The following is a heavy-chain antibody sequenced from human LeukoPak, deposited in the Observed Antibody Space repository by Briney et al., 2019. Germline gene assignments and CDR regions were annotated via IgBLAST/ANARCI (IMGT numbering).Heavy chain of an antibody. CDR2: ISGSGGST. V-gene: IGHV3-23*01. Sequence: GGSLRLSCAASGFTFSSYAMSWVRQAPGKGLEWVSAISGSGGSTYYADSVKGRFTISRDNSKNTLYLQMNSLRAEDTAVYYXXXXXXXFDWQTIDYWGQGTLVTVSS. CDR3: XXXXXXFDWQTIDY. J-gene: IGHJ4*02. CDR1: GFTFSSYA. D-gene: IGHD3-9*01.